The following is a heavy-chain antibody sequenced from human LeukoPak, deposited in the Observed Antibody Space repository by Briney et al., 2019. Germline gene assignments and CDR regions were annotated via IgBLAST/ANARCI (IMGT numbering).Heavy chain of an antibody. CDR1: GFTFSSYW. J-gene: IGHJ6*02. CDR3: ARDAVFGV. Sequence: GGSLRLSCAASGFTFSSYWMSWVRQAPGKGLEWVSVIYSGGSTYYADSVKGRFTISRDNSKNTLYLQMNSLRAEDTAVYYCARDAVFGVWGQGTTVTVSS. D-gene: IGHD3-3*01. V-gene: IGHV3-53*01. CDR2: IYSGGST.